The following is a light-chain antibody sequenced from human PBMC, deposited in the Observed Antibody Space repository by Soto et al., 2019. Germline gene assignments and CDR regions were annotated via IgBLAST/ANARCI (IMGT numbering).Light chain of an antibody. CDR2: EDS. J-gene: IGLJ1*01. CDR1: SSDVGSYNL. CDR3: CSYAGSSTFV. V-gene: IGLV2-23*01. Sequence: QSALTQPASVSGSPGQSITISCTGTSSDVGSYNLVSLYQQHPGKAPKLMIYEDSKRPSGVSNRFSGSKSGNTASLTISGLQAEDEADYYCCSYAGSSTFVFGTGTKLTVL.